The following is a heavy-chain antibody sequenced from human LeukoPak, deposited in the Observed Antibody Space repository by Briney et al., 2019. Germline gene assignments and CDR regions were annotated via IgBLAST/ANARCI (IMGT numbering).Heavy chain of an antibody. J-gene: IGHJ4*02. Sequence: PGGSLRLSCAASGFTFSSYAMSWVRQAPGKGLEWVSAISGSGGSTYYADSVKGRFTVSRDNGDSTLYLQMDSLRVDDTALYYCARDPGFAVARWGQGARVIVSS. CDR3: ARDPGFAVAR. V-gene: IGHV3-23*01. CDR2: ISGSGGST. CDR1: GFTFSSYA.